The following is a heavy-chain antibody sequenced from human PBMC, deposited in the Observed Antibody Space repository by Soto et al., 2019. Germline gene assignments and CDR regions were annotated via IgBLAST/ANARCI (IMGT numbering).Heavy chain of an antibody. Sequence: GGSLRLSCAASGFTFSSYAMSWVRQAPGKGLEWVSAISGSGGSTYYADSVKGRFTISRDNSKNTLYLQMNSLRAEDTAVYYCANGFSSYGRPLNFRAGEFYGMDVWGQGTTVTVSS. CDR3: ANGFSSYGRPLNFRAGEFYGMDV. J-gene: IGHJ6*02. V-gene: IGHV3-23*01. D-gene: IGHD5-18*01. CDR1: GFTFSSYA. CDR2: ISGSGGST.